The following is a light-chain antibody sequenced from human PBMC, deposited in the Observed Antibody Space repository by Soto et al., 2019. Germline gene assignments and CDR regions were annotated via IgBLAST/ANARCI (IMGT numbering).Light chain of an antibody. Sequence: EIVMTQSPATLSVSPGERATLSCRASQSVSSNLAWYQQTPGQAPRLLIYGASTRATGIPARFSGSGSGTDFTLTISGLEPADLGVYYCQQRHNWPITFGQGTRREIK. CDR2: GAS. J-gene: IGKJ5*01. CDR3: QQRHNWPIT. V-gene: IGKV3-15*01. CDR1: QSVSSN.